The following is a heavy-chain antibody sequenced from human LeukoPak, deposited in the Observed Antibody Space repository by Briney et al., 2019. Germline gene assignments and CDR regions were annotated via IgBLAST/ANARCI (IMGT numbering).Heavy chain of an antibody. CDR2: ISWNSGSI. V-gene: IGHV3-9*01. Sequence: GGSLRLSCAASGFTFDDYAMHWVRQAPGKGLEWVSGISWNSGSIGYADSVKGRLTISRDNAKNSLYLQMNSLRAEDTALYYCAKDMASGYYGSGSYPDYWGQGTLVTVSS. CDR1: GFTFDDYA. CDR3: AKDMASGYYGSGSYPDY. D-gene: IGHD3-10*01. J-gene: IGHJ4*02.